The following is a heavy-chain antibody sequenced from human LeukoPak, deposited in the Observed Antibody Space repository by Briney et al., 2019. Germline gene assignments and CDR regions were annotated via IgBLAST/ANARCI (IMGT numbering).Heavy chain of an antibody. CDR1: GFTFSSYG. CDR3: AKDRAAAAGRFDY. Sequence: GGSLRLSCAASGFTFSSYGMHWVRQAPGKGLEWVAFIRYDGSNKYYADSVKGRFTISRDNSGDTLYLQMHSLRAEDTAVYYCAKDRAAAAGRFDYWGQGTLVTVSS. D-gene: IGHD6-13*01. V-gene: IGHV3-30*02. CDR2: IRYDGSNK. J-gene: IGHJ4*02.